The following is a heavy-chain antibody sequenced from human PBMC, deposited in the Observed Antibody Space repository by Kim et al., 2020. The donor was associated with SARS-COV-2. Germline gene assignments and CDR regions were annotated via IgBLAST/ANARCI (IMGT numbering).Heavy chain of an antibody. J-gene: IGHJ4*02. CDR3: AKYSGYGPFDY. D-gene: IGHD5-12*01. V-gene: IGHV4-39*07. Sequence: YSNPSLKTRVTISVDTSKNQFSLKLGSVTAADTAVYYCAKYSGYGPFDYWGQGTLVTVSS.